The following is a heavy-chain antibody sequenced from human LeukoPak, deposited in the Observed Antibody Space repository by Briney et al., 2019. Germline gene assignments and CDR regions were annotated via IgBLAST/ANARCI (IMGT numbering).Heavy chain of an antibody. Sequence: GRSLRLSCAASGFSFSSYGMHWVRQAPGKGLEWVAVIWYDGSNKYYADSVKGRFTISRDNSKNTLYLQMNSLRAEDTAVYYCARDFGDYDILTGYYSAHFDYWGQGTLVTVSS. CDR2: IWYDGSNK. D-gene: IGHD3-9*01. CDR1: GFSFSSYG. J-gene: IGHJ4*02. V-gene: IGHV3-33*01. CDR3: ARDFGDYDILTGYYSAHFDY.